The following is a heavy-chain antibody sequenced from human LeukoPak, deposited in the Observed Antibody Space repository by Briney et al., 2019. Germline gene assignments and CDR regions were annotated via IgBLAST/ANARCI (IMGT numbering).Heavy chain of an antibody. J-gene: IGHJ6*03. CDR3: ARGAVRAYYYYMDV. CDR1: GYAFTSYG. Sequence: SVKVSCKAYGYAFTSYGISWVRQAPGQGLEWMGGIIPIFGTANYAQKFQGRVTITADKSTSTAYMELSSLRSEDTAVYYCARGAVRAYYYYMDVWGKGTTVTVSS. V-gene: IGHV1-69*06. D-gene: IGHD3-10*01. CDR2: IIPIFGTA.